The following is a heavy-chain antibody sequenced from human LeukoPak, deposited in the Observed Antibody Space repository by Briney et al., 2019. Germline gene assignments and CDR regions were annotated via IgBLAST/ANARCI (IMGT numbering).Heavy chain of an antibody. V-gene: IGHV4-39*07. Sequence: SETLSLTCTVSGGSISSSSYYWGWIRQPPGKGLEWIGSIYYSGSTYYNPSLKSRVTISVDTSKNQFSLKLSSVTAADTAVYYYARSSGGAFLWGQGTLVTVSS. CDR3: ARSSGGAFL. CDR2: IYYSGST. CDR1: GGSISSSSYY. J-gene: IGHJ4*02. D-gene: IGHD2-15*01.